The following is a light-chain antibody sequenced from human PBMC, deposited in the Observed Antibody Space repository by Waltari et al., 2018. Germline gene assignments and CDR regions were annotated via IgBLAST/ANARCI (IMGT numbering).Light chain of an antibody. CDR2: ENH. V-gene: IGLV1-51*02. CDR3: GTWDSSLSAWV. J-gene: IGLJ3*02. CDR1: SSNVGKTF. Sequence: QSVLTQPPSVSAAPGQTVTTSCSGSSSNVGKTFVSWYQQIPGPAPKLVIYENHKRPSGIPDRFSGSKSGTSATLAIAGLQTGDEADYYCGTWDSSLSAWVFGGGTKLTVL.